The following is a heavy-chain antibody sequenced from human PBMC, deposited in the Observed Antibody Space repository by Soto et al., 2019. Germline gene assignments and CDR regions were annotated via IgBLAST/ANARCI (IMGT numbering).Heavy chain of an antibody. CDR1: GYTFTSYG. Sequence: QVQLVQSGAEVKKPGASVKVSCKASGYTFTSYGISWVRQAPGQGLEWMGWISGYNGNTNDAQKLQGRVTMTTDTYTRTDHMELRSLRSDDTAVYYCARDGYRRVVVAATRLFDYWGQGTLVTVSS. J-gene: IGHJ4*02. D-gene: IGHD2-15*01. V-gene: IGHV1-18*01. CDR3: ARDGYRRVVVAATRLFDY. CDR2: ISGYNGNT.